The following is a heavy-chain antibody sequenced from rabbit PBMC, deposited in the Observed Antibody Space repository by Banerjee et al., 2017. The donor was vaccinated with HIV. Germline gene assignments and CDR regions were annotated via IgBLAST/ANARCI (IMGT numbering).Heavy chain of an antibody. V-gene: IGHV1S40*01. CDR1: GFSFSSSYY. D-gene: IGHD4-2*01. Sequence: QSLEESGGDLVKPEGSLTLTCTASGFSFSSSYYICWVRQAPGKGLEWIACIYGGSSGRIYYASWAKGRFTISKTSSTVDLKMTSLTAADTATYFCARGDDYYGGTNLWGPGTLVTVS. J-gene: IGHJ4*01. CDR2: IYGGSSGRI. CDR3: ARGDDYYGGTNL.